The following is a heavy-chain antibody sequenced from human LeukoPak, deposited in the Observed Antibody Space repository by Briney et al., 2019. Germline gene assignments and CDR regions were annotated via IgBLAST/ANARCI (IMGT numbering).Heavy chain of an antibody. V-gene: IGHV3-21*01. J-gene: IGHJ3*02. Sequence: GGSLRLSCAASGFTFSSCSMNWVRQAPGKGLEWVSSISSSSSYIYYADSVKGRFTISRDNAKNSLYLQMNSLRAEDTAVYYCARILSDLIRGPTGPHYDILTGYYIGAFDIWGQGTMVTVSS. D-gene: IGHD3-9*01. CDR3: ARILSDLIRGPTGPHYDILTGYYIGAFDI. CDR1: GFTFSSCS. CDR2: ISSSSSYI.